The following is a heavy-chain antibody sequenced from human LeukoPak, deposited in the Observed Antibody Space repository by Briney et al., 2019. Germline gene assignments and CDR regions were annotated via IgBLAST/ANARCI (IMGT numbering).Heavy chain of an antibody. CDR3: AKGEVAVAGTFYYYYMDV. CDR2: ISYDGSNK. CDR1: GFTFSGSA. Sequence: GGSLRLSCAASGFTFSGSAMHWVRQAPGKGLEWVAVISYDGSNKYYADSVKGRFTISRDNSKNTLYLQMNSLRAEDTAVYYCAKGEVAVAGTFYYYYMDVWGKGTTVTVSS. J-gene: IGHJ6*03. D-gene: IGHD6-19*01. V-gene: IGHV3-30*04.